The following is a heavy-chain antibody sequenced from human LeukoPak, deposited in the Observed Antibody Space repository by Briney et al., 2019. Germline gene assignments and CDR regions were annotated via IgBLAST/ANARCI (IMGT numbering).Heavy chain of an antibody. CDR3: ARELNYDSSGYYFDY. CDR2: FNPNSGGT. D-gene: IGHD3-22*01. CDR1: GYSFTSYG. Sequence: ASVKVSCKASGYSFTSYGISWVRQAPGQGLEWIGWFNPNSGGTNYAQKFQGRVTMTRNTSISTAYMELSRLRSDDTAVYYCARELNYDSSGYYFDYWGQGTVVTVSS. J-gene: IGHJ4*02. V-gene: IGHV1-2*02.